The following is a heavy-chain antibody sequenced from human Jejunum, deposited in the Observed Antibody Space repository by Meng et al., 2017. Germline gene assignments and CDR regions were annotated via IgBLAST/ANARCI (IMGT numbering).Heavy chain of an antibody. CDR2: INPDNGVT. D-gene: IGHD5-24*01. J-gene: IGHJ4*02. Sequence: VQLVQSGAGVKKPGASVKVSCKTSGDTFIGYYMHWVRQAPGQGLEWMGRINPDNGVTNSAQRFQGRVTMTRDTSITTAYMELNRLTSGDTAFYYCARGGRDDYNVPHYWGQGTLVTVSS. CDR1: GDTFIGYY. V-gene: IGHV1-2*06. CDR3: ARGGRDDYNVPHY.